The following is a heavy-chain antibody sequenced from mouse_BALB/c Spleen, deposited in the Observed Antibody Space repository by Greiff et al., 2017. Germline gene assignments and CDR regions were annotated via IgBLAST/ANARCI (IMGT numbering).Heavy chain of an antibody. J-gene: IGHJ2*01. V-gene: IGHV1-69*02. CDR3: TNDFDY. Sequence: QVQLQQPGAELVRPGASVKLSCKASGYTFTSYWINWVKQRPGQGLEWIGNIYPSDSYTNYNQKFKDKATLTVDKSSSTAYMQLSSPTSEDSAVYYCTNDFDYWGQGTTLTVSS. CDR1: GYTFTSYW. CDR2: IYPSDSYT.